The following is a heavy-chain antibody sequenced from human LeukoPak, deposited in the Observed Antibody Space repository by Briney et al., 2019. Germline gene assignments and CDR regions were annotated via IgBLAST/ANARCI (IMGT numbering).Heavy chain of an antibody. J-gene: IGHJ4*02. CDR3: ARCHSSSWPYYFDY. D-gene: IGHD6-13*01. CDR1: GYTFTGYY. CDR2: INPNSGGT. V-gene: IGHV1-2*02. Sequence: ASVKVSCKASGYTFTGYYMHWVRQAPGQGLEWMGWINPNSGGTNYAQKFQGRVTMTRDTSISTAYMELSRLRSDDTAVYYCARCHSSSWPYYFDYWGQGTLVTVSS.